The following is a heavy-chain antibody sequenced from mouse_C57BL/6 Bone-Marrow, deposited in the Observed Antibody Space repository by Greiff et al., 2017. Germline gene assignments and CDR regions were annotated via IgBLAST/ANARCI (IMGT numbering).Heavy chain of an antibody. CDR3: ARQYGNYTWYYFDY. J-gene: IGHJ2*01. Sequence: EVQGVESGGGLVKPGGSLKLSCAASGFTFSDYGMHWVRQAPEKGLEWVAYISSGSSTIYYADTVKGRFTISSDNAKNTLFMQMTSLRSEDTAMYDGARQYGNYTWYYFDYWGKGTTLTVSS. V-gene: IGHV5-17*01. CDR2: ISSGSSTI. D-gene: IGHD2-1*01. CDR1: GFTFSDYG.